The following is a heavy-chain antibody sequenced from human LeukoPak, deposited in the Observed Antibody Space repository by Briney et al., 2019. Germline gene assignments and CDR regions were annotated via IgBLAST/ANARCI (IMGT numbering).Heavy chain of an antibody. CDR1: GFTFSSYA. CDR3: AKAYYGMYFDY. J-gene: IGHJ4*02. CDR2: ISGDGKSL. V-gene: IGHV3-23*01. D-gene: IGHD3-16*01. Sequence: GGSLRLSCVASGFTFSSYAMNWVRQAPGKGLEWVAYISGDGKSLYYADSVKGRFTISRDNFQNTLNLQLNSLRDDDTALYYCAKAYYGMYFDYWGPGTLVAVSP.